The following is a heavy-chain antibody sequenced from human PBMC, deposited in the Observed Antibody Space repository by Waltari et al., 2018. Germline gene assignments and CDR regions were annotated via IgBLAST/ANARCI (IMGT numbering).Heavy chain of an antibody. J-gene: IGHJ5*02. CDR1: GDSISGSNYY. CDR3: ARDRPGTISSFDP. V-gene: IGHV4-39*06. CDR2: IYSGGSS. D-gene: IGHD6-6*01. Sequence: RLQLQESGPGLVEPSETLSLTCTVSGDSISGSNYYWGWIRQPPGKGLEWIGSIYSGGSSYYNPSLKSRVSISVDTSKNQFSLKLNSVTAADAAVYFCARDRPGTISSFDPWGQGTLVTVSS.